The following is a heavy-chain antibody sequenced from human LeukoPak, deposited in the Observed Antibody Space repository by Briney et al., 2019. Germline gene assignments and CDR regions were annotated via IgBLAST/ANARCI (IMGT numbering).Heavy chain of an antibody. V-gene: IGHV4-59*01. J-gene: IGHJ4*02. CDR2: IYYSGST. CDR1: GGSISSYY. CDR3: ARGPPGYSSSWRDY. D-gene: IGHD6-13*01. Sequence: SETLSLTCTVSGGSISSYYWSWIRQPPGKGLEWIGYIYYSGSTNYNPSLKGRVTISVDTSNNQFSLKLSSVTAADTAVYYCARGPPGYSSSWRDYWGQGTLVTVSS.